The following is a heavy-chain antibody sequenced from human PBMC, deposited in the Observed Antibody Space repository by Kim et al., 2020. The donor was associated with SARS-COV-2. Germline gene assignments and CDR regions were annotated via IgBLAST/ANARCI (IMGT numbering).Heavy chain of an antibody. V-gene: IGHV5-51*01. D-gene: IGHD3-10*01. Sequence: YRPSFQGQVTISADKSISTAYLQWSSLKASDTAMYYCARQEGFGDPGDYWGQGTLVTVSS. J-gene: IGHJ4*02. CDR3: ARQEGFGDPGDY.